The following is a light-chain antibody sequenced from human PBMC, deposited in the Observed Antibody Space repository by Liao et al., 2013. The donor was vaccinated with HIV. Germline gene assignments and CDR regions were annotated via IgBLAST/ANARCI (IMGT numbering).Light chain of an antibody. V-gene: IGLV3-21*04. CDR3: QVWDSDSDHPSVV. Sequence: YDLTQPPSVSVSPGQTASITCSGNTLGEKFVTWYQKRTGQAPVLVIYYDSDRPSGIPERFSGSNSGNTATLTISRVEAGDEADYYCQVWDSDSDHPSVVFGGGTKLTVL. CDR1: TLGEKF. CDR2: YDS. J-gene: IGLJ2*01.